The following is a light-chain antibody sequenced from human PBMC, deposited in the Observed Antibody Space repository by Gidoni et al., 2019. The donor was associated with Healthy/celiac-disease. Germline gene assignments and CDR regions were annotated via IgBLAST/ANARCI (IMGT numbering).Light chain of an antibody. CDR3: AAWDDSLNGVV. Sequence: QSVLTQPPSASGTPGQRVTISCSRSSSNIGSNTVNWYQQLPGTAPKLLIYSNNQRPSGVPDRFSVSKSGTSASLAISGLQSEDEADYYCAAWDDSLNGVVFGGGTKLTVL. CDR2: SNN. V-gene: IGLV1-44*01. CDR1: SSNIGSNT. J-gene: IGLJ2*01.